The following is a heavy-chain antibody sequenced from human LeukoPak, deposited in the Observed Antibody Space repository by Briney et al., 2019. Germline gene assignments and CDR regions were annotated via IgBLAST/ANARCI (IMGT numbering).Heavy chain of an antibody. V-gene: IGHV1-2*02. D-gene: IGHD6-19*01. Sequence: GASVKVSCKASGYTFTGYHIHWVRQAPGQGLEWMGWINSNTGGTNYAQKFQGRVTLTRDTSITTAYMEMISLRSDDTAVYYCARDRPGYSSWFDPWGRGTLVTVSS. CDR3: ARDRPGYSSWFDP. CDR2: INSNTGGT. CDR1: GYTFTGYH. J-gene: IGHJ5*02.